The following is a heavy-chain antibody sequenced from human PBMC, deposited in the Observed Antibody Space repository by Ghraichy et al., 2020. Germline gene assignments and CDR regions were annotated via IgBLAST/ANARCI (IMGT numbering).Heavy chain of an antibody. CDR1: GFTFSSYG. D-gene: IGHD3-22*01. Sequence: GGSLRLSCAASGFTFSSYGMHWVRQAPGKGLEWVAFIRYDGSNKYYADSVKGRFTISRDNSKNTLYLQMNSLRAEDTAVYYCANSYDSSGYYFDYWDQGTLVTVSS. J-gene: IGHJ4*02. V-gene: IGHV3-30*02. CDR3: ANSYDSSGYYFDY. CDR2: IRYDGSNK.